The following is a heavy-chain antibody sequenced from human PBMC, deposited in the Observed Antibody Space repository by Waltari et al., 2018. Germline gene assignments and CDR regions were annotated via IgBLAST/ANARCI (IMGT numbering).Heavy chain of an antibody. CDR1: GFTFSSYW. CDR2: IKQDGSEK. CDR3: ARDRGSGWYEVYYYYYFGMDV. V-gene: IGHV3-7*01. D-gene: IGHD6-19*01. Sequence: EVQLVESGGGLVQPGGSLRLSCAASGFTFSSYWMSWVRQAPGQGLEWVANIKQDGSEKYYVDSVKGRFTISRDNAKNSLYLQMNSLRAEDTAVYYCARDRGSGWYEVYYYYYFGMDVWGQGTKVTVSS. J-gene: IGHJ6*02.